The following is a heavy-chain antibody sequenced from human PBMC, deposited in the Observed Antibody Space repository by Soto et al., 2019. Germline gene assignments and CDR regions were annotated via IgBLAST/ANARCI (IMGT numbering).Heavy chain of an antibody. CDR1: GGSISSYY. Sequence: QVQLQESGPGLVKPSETLSLTCTVSGGSISSYYWSWIRQPPGKGLEWIGYIYYSGSTNYNPSLKSRVTISVDTSKNQFSLKLSSVTAADTAVYYCARDSFLRAAPRYYYYGMDVWGQGTTVTVSS. CDR3: ARDSFLRAAPRYYYYGMDV. CDR2: IYYSGST. D-gene: IGHD2-15*01. V-gene: IGHV4-59*01. J-gene: IGHJ6*02.